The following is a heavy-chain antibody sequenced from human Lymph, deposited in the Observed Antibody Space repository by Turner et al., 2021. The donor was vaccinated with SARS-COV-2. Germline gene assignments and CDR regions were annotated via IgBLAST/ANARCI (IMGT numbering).Heavy chain of an antibody. V-gene: IGHV3-48*03. CDR1: AFHLWSYE. CDR2: ISSSGGTK. Sequence: EVQLVESAGGLVQPGGSLRLSCAASAFHLWSYEMNWVRQAPGKGLEWISYISSSGGTKYYADTLKGRFTISRDNAKNSLYLKMNSLRAEDTAVYYCARDQYYDSSGYYFFRASYFDLWGRGTLVTVSS. CDR3: ARDQYYDSSGYYFFRASYFDL. D-gene: IGHD3-22*01. J-gene: IGHJ2*01.